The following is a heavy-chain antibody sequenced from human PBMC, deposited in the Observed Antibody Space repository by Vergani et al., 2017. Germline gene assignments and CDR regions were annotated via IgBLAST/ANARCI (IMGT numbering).Heavy chain of an antibody. CDR2: ISAYNGNT. Sequence: QVQLVQSGAEVKKPGASVKVSCKASGYTFTSYGISWVRQAPGQGLDWMGWISAYNGNTNYAQKLQGRVTMTTDTSTSTAYMELRSLRSDDTAVYYCARVGDSSSWYDRGDWFDPWGQGTLVTVSS. V-gene: IGHV1-18*01. CDR1: GYTFTSYG. D-gene: IGHD6-13*01. CDR3: ARVGDSSSWYDRGDWFDP. J-gene: IGHJ5*02.